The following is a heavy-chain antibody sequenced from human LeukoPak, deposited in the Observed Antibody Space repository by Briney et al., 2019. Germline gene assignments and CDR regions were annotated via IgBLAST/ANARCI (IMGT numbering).Heavy chain of an antibody. CDR3: ARGCSGGSCYTPLWFDP. D-gene: IGHD2-15*01. CDR2: ISSSGSTI. Sequence: GGSLRLSCAASGFTFGDYYMSWIRQAPGKGLEWVSYISSSGSTIYYADSVKGRFTISRDNAKNSLYLQMNSLRAEDTAVYYCARGCSGGSCYTPLWFDPWGQGTLVTVSS. V-gene: IGHV3-11*01. J-gene: IGHJ5*02. CDR1: GFTFGDYY.